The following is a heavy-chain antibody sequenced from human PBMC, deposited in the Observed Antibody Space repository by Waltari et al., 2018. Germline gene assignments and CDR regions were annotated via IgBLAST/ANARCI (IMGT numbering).Heavy chain of an antibody. Sequence: VQLVQSGAEVKKPGASVKVSCKASGYTFTSYDINWVRQATGQGLEWMGWMNPNSGKTGDAQKFQGRVTMTRNTSISTAYMELSSLRSEDTAVYYCARSNYDFWGVDYYMDVWGKGTTVTVSS. D-gene: IGHD3-3*01. CDR2: MNPNSGKT. CDR1: GYTFTSYD. J-gene: IGHJ6*03. CDR3: ARSNYDFWGVDYYMDV. V-gene: IGHV1-8*01.